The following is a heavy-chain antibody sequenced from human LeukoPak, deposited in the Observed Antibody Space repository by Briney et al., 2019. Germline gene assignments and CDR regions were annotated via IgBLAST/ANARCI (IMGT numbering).Heavy chain of an antibody. CDR3: SGGDNWHHDS. CDR2: SFPIFDST. CDR1: GGTFGSYT. J-gene: IGHJ5*02. Sequence: SSVKVSCKACGGTFGSYTINWVRQAPGQGLEWMGRSFPIFDSTNYARNFQDRVTITADKSTTTVYMELTSLKYEDTAVYYCSGGDNWHHDSWGQGTLVTVSS. V-gene: IGHV1-69*08. D-gene: IGHD3-16*01.